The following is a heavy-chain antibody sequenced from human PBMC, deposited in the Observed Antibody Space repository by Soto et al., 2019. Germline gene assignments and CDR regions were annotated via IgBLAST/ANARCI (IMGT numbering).Heavy chain of an antibody. Sequence: GASVKVSCKASGYTFTSYAMHWVRQAPGQRLEWMGWINAGNGNTKYSQKFQGRVTITRDTSASTAYMELSSLRSEDTAVYYCARDPPASSSTGCYGCHNWFDPWGQGTLVTVSS. V-gene: IGHV1-3*01. D-gene: IGHD2-2*01. CDR2: INAGNGNT. J-gene: IGHJ5*02. CDR3: ARDPPASSSTGCYGCHNWFDP. CDR1: GYTFTSYA.